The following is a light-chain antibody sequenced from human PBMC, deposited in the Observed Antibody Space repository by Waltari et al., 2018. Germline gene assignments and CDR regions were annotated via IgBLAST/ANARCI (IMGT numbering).Light chain of an antibody. Sequence: QSVLIQPPSASGTPGQRVTISCSGRSSNVGSNTVTWYQQLHGTAPKLLIYSNDQRPSGVPDRFSGSKSGTSASLAISGLQSEDEGDYYCATWDDSLNGGVFGGGTKLTVL. J-gene: IGLJ3*02. CDR2: SND. CDR3: ATWDDSLNGGV. V-gene: IGLV1-44*01. CDR1: SSNVGSNT.